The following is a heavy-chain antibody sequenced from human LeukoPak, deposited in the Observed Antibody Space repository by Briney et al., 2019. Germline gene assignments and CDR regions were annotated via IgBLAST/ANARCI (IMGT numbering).Heavy chain of an antibody. CDR1: GFTFSSYW. D-gene: IGHD1-26*01. Sequence: GGSLRLSCAASGFTFSSYWMHWVRQAPGKGLVWVSRINSDGSSTSYADSVKGRFTISRDNSKNTLYLQMNSLRAEDTAVYYCAREVVGATSDANFDYWGQGTLVTVSS. V-gene: IGHV3-74*01. J-gene: IGHJ4*02. CDR2: INSDGSST. CDR3: AREVVGATSDANFDY.